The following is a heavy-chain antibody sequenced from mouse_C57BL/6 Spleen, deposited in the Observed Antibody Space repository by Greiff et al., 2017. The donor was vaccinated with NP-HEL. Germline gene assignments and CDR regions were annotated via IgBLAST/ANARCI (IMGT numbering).Heavy chain of an antibody. J-gene: IGHJ2*01. CDR2: ISSGSSTI. Sequence: EVNVVESGGGLVKPGGSLKLSCAASGFTFSDYGMHWVRQAPEKGPEWVAYISSGSSTIYYADTVKGRFTISRDNAKNTLFLQMTSLRSEDTAMYYCARDGYYEYFDYWGQGTTLTVSS. CDR1: GFTFSDYG. V-gene: IGHV5-17*01. D-gene: IGHD2-3*01. CDR3: ARDGYYEYFDY.